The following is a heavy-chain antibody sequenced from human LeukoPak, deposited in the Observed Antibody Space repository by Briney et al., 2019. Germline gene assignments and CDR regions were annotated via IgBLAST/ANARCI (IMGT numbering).Heavy chain of an antibody. J-gene: IGHJ6*03. Sequence: GASAKVSCKASGYTFTSYDINWVRQATGQGLEWMGWMNPNSGNTGYAQKFQGRVTMTRNTSISTAYMELSSLRSEDTAVYYCARGPSQSYGDPTYYYYYMDVWGKGTTVTVSS. CDR3: ARGPSQSYGDPTYYYYYMDV. D-gene: IGHD4-17*01. CDR2: MNPNSGNT. V-gene: IGHV1-8*02. CDR1: GYTFTSYD.